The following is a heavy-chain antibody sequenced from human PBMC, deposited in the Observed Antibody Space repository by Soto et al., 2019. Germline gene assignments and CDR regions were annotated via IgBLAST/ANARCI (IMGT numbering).Heavy chain of an antibody. CDR3: ARGGNVWGSPTGTVSNDY. CDR2: IFYSGST. CDR1: GGSISSGDYY. V-gene: IGHV4-31*03. D-gene: IGHD3-16*01. J-gene: IGHJ4*02. Sequence: QVQLQESGPGLVKPSQTLSLTCTVSGGSISSGDYYWNWIRQHPGKGLEWIGYIFYSGSTYYNPSLKSRVIISVDTSKNQFSLNLNSVTAADTAVYYCARGGNVWGSPTGTVSNDYWGQGALVTVSS.